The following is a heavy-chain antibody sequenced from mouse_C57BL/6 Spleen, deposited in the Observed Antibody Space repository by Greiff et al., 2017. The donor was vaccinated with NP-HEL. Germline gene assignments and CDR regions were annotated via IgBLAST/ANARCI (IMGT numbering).Heavy chain of an antibody. CDR2: FYPGSGGI. Sequence: VHLVESGAELVKPGASVKLSCKASGYTFTEYTIHWVKQRSGQGLEWIGWFYPGSGGIKYNEKFKDKATLTADKSSSTVYMELSRLTSEDSAVYFCARHEGTGTKVDYFDYWGQGTTLTVSS. CDR3: ARHEGTGTKVDYFDY. CDR1: GYTFTEYT. D-gene: IGHD4-1*01. V-gene: IGHV1-62-2*01. J-gene: IGHJ2*01.